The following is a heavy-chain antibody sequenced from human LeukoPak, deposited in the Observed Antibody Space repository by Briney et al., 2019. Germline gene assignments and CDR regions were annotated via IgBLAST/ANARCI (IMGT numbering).Heavy chain of an antibody. J-gene: IGHJ4*02. D-gene: IGHD3-10*01. CDR1: GFTFSSYA. CDR3: VKGFVHPTYYFDY. Sequence: PGGSLRLSCAASGFTFSSYAMMWVRQAPGKRLQWLSSITGSGDGTYYADSVRSRFTISRDNSENTLYLQVSSLRAEDTAVYFCVKGFVHPTYYFDYWGQGTLVTVSS. CDR2: ITGSGDGT. V-gene: IGHV3-23*01.